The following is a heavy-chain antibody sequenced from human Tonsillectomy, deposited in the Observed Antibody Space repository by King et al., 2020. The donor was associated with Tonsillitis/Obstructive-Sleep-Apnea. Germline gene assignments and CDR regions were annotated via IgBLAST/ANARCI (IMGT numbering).Heavy chain of an antibody. J-gene: IGHJ4*02. CDR2: IYYTGST. V-gene: IGHV4-39*01. CDR3: ARQIGGGASYYFDY. D-gene: IGHD3-16*01. CDR1: GGSISSSSYY. Sequence: QLQESGPGLVKPSETLSLTCTVSGGSISSSSYYWGWIRQPPGKGLEWIASIYYTGSTYYNPSLKSRVTISVDTSKSLFSLKLSSVTAADTAVYYCARQIGGGASYYFDYWGQGTLVTVSS.